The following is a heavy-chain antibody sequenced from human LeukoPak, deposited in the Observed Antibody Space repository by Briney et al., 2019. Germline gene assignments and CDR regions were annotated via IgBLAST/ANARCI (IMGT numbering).Heavy chain of an antibody. V-gene: IGHV1-2*02. CDR2: INPNSGGT. CDR3: ARGSGRAYYYDSRADGDYMDV. D-gene: IGHD3-22*01. J-gene: IGHJ6*03. CDR1: GYTFTSYG. Sequence: ASVTVSCKASGYTFTSYGISWVRQAPGQGLEWMGWINPNSGGTNYAQKFQGRVTMTRDTSISTAYMELSRLRSDDTAVYYCARGSGRAYYYDSRADGDYMDVWGKGTTVTVSS.